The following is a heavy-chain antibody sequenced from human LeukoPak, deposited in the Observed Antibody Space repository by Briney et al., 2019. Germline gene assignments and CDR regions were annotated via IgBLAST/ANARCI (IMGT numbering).Heavy chain of an antibody. CDR3: ARGTAGAFDI. Sequence: PGGSLRLSCAASGFTFRNDWMSWVRQAPGKGLEWVANIEQDGSEKYYVDSVKGRFTISRDNAKNSLYLQVNSLRAEDTAVYYCARGTAGAFDIWGQGTMVTVSS. CDR2: IEQDGSEK. J-gene: IGHJ3*02. D-gene: IGHD2-8*02. V-gene: IGHV3-7*04. CDR1: GFTFRNDW.